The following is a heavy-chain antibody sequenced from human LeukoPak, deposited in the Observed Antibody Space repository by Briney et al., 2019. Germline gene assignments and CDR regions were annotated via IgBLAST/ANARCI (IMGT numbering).Heavy chain of an antibody. CDR2: IYSDNT. D-gene: IGHD6-19*01. J-gene: IGHJ4*02. Sequence: GGSLRLSCTVSGFTVSTNSMSWVRQAPGKGLEWVSFIYSDNTHYSDSVKGRFTISRDNAKNSLYLQINSLRAEDTAVYYCARGFRGWYAEGFDYWGQGTVVTVSS. V-gene: IGHV3-66*01. CDR3: ARGFRGWYAEGFDY. CDR1: GFTVSTNS.